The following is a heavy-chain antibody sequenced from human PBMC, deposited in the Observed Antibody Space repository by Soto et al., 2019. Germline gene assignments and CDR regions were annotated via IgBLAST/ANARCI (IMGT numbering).Heavy chain of an antibody. D-gene: IGHD3-16*01. CDR2: AYYRSKWIH. CDR3: AGVVWFRGMDV. V-gene: IGHV6-1*01. CDR1: GYSVSSSSAA. J-gene: IGHJ6*02. Sequence: SHTLSLTCDVSGYSVSSSSAAWNGIRQSPSRGLEWLGRAYYRSKWIHEYTVSMESRITINPDTSKNQFSLHIYSVTPEDTAVYYCAGVVWFRGMDVWGQGTPVTVSS.